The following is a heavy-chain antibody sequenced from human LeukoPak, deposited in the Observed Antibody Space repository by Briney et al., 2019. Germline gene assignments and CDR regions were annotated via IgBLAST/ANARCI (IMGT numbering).Heavy chain of an antibody. J-gene: IGHJ3*02. D-gene: IGHD1-20*01. V-gene: IGHV3-30-3*01. CDR1: GFTFSSYT. CDR3: ARAKFNWNRPEDAFDI. CDR2: KSYDGVNT. Sequence: GGSLRLSCAASGFTFSSYTMNWLRQAPGKGLEWVAFKSYDGVNTFYADSVKGRFTISRDHSQNTLYLQMNSLRTEDTAVYYCARAKFNWNRPEDAFDIWGQGTMVTVSS.